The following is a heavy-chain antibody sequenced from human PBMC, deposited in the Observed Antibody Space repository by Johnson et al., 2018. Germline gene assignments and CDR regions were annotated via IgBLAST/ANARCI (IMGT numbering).Heavy chain of an antibody. CDR1: GFTFSSYG. CDR2: IWYDGSNK. Sequence: QVQLVESGGGVVQPGGSLRLSCAASGFTFSSYGMHWVRQAPGKGLEWVAVIWYDGSNKYYADSVKGRFTISRDNSKKTLYLQMNSLRAEDTAVYYCARDHITMVRGVIRCLYYYYGRDVWGQGTTVTGSS. D-gene: IGHD3-10*01. J-gene: IGHJ6*02. CDR3: ARDHITMVRGVIRCLYYYYGRDV. V-gene: IGHV3-33*01.